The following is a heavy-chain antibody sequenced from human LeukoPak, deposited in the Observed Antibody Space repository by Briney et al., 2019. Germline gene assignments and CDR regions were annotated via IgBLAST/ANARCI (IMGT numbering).Heavy chain of an antibody. CDR2: TYYGSNWSN. D-gene: IGHD3-10*01. CDR1: GDSVSSNSAA. Sequence: SQTLSLTCAISGDSVSSNSAAWNWIRQSPSRGLEWLGRTYYGSNWSNDYAVSVTSRITINPDRSKNQFSLQLNSVAPEDTAVYYCARARLHHNYGSGTNFDYWGQGSLVTVSS. V-gene: IGHV6-1*01. J-gene: IGHJ4*02. CDR3: ARARLHHNYGSGTNFDY.